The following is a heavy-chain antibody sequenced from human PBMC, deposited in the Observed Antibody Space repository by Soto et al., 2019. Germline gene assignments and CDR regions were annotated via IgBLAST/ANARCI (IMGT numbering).Heavy chain of an antibody. V-gene: IGHV3-15*07. CDR3: STDSYINIIVICLDY. D-gene: IGHD3-22*01. CDR2: IKSKSDGGTT. J-gene: IGHJ4*01. Sequence: GGSLRLSCAASGFTFSNAWINWVRQAPGKGLEWVGRIKSKSDGGTTDYAAPVKGRFAISRDDSKNLVYMQMNSLKTEDTAVYYCSTDSYINIIVICLDYWGRGTLVTVSS. CDR1: GFTFSNAW.